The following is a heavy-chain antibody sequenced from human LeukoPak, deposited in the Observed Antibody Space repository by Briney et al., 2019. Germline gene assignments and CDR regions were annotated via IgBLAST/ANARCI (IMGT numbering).Heavy chain of an antibody. CDR2: ISPYNGNT. CDR1: GYTFTSYG. V-gene: IGHV1-18*01. CDR3: ARDGETYYHFWSGYYVHYYYYYYMDV. D-gene: IGHD3-3*01. J-gene: IGHJ6*03. Sequence: GASVKVSCKASGYTFTSYGISWVRQAPGQGLEWMGWISPYNGNTNYAQKLQGRVTMTTDTSTSTAYMELRSLRSDDTAVYYCARDGETYYHFWSGYYVHYYYYYYMDVWAKATTLTVSS.